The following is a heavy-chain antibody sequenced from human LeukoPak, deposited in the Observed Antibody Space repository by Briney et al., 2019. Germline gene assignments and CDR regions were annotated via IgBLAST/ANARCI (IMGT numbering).Heavy chain of an antibody. Sequence: GGSPRLSCAASGFTFNNYAMSWVRQAPGKGLEWVSAISGSGGSTYYADSVKGRFTISRDNSKNTLYLQMNSLRAEDTAVYYCANLNYVYYEGIWGQGTMVTVSS. CDR2: ISGSGGST. CDR1: GFTFNNYA. CDR3: ANLNYVYYEGI. V-gene: IGHV3-23*01. J-gene: IGHJ3*02. D-gene: IGHD3-16*01.